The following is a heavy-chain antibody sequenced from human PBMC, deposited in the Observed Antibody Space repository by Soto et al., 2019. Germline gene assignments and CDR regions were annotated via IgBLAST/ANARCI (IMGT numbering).Heavy chain of an antibody. CDR2: ISGYNGNT. CDR1: GYSFTTYG. J-gene: IGHJ4*02. V-gene: IGHV1-18*01. D-gene: IGHD3-22*01. Sequence: QIQLVQSGTEVKRSGASVKVSCKTSGYSFTTYGLSWVRQAPGRGLEWVGWISGYNGNTNYAQKFQGTVILTTDTPTTTVYMEIKSLSSDDTAVYYCVRDTYYYHSIGPAPFEYLGQGTQVTVSS. CDR3: VRDTYYYHSIGPAPFEY.